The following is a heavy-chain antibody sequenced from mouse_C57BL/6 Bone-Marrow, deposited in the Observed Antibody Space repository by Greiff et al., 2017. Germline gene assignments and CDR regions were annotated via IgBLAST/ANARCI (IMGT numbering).Heavy chain of an antibody. CDR1: GFTFSSYG. Sequence: EVKLEESGGDLVKSGGSLKLSCAASGFTFSSYGMSWVRQTPDKRLEWVATISSGGSYTYYPDSVKGRFTISRDNAKNTLYLQMSSLKSEDTAMYYCARRVSYTYDGFAYWGQGTLVTVSA. J-gene: IGHJ3*01. D-gene: IGHD2-12*01. CDR2: ISSGGSYT. CDR3: ARRVSYTYDGFAY. V-gene: IGHV5-6*02.